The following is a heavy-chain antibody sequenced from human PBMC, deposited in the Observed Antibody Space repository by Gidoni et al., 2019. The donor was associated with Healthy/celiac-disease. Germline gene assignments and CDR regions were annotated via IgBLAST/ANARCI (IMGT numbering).Heavy chain of an antibody. D-gene: IGHD4-17*01. CDR3: ARASKGAVTVPRLHAFDI. CDR1: GGSISSSSYY. CDR2: IYYSGST. J-gene: IGHJ3*02. Sequence: QLQLQESGPGLVKPSETLSLTCTVSGGSISSSSYYWGWIRQPPGKGLEWIGSIYYSGSTYYNPSLKSRVTISVDTSKNQFSLKLSSVTAADTAVYYCARASKGAVTVPRLHAFDIWGQGTMVTVSS. V-gene: IGHV4-39*07.